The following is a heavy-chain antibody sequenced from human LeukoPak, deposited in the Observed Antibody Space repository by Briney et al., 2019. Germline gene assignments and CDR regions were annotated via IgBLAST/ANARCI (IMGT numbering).Heavy chain of an antibody. V-gene: IGHV4-4*07. CDR2: IYASGST. D-gene: IGHD2-15*01. CDR1: GGSISSYY. Sequence: SGTLSLTCTVSGGSISSYYWSWIRQPAGKGLEWIGRIYASGSTNYNPSLKSRVTMSVDTSKNQFSLNLSSVTAADTAVYFCARDAFGLLLNYWYFDLWGRGTLVTVSS. J-gene: IGHJ2*01. CDR3: ARDAFGLLLNYWYFDL.